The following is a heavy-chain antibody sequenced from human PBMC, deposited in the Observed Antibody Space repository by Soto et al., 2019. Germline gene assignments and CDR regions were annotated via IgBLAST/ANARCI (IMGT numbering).Heavy chain of an antibody. CDR2: LNPNSGNT. V-gene: IGHV1-8*01. CDR1: GYMFSTYD. J-gene: IGHJ5*02. Sequence: QVQLVQSGAEVKKPGASVKVSCKASGYMFSTYDINWVRQAPGQGLEWIGWLNPNSGNTGYAQKFQGRVTMTRNTSINTAYMELSSLGSDATAVYYCARDHRYNWNDEGWFDPWGQGTLVTVSS. D-gene: IGHD1-20*01. CDR3: ARDHRYNWNDEGWFDP.